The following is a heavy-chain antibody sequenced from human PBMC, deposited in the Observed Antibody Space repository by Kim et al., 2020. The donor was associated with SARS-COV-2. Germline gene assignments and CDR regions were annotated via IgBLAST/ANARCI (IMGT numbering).Heavy chain of an antibody. CDR3: ARERRFLEWSVDYYYYGMDV. D-gene: IGHD3-3*01. Sequence: GGSLRLSCAASGFTFSSYWMHWVRQAPGKGLVWVSRINSDGSSTSYADSVKGRFTISRDNAKNTLYLQMNSLRAEDTVVYYCARERRFLEWSVDYYYYGMDVWGQGTTVTVSS. V-gene: IGHV3-74*01. J-gene: IGHJ6*02. CDR2: INSDGSST. CDR1: GFTFSSYW.